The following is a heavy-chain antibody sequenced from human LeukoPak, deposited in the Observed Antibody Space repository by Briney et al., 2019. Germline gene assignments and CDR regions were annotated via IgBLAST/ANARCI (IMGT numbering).Heavy chain of an antibody. CDR1: GDSISRYY. V-gene: IGHV4-59*01. CDR2: IFYSGST. Sequence: PSETLSLTCTVSGDSISRYYWSWIRQPPGKGLEWIGYIFYSGSTNYNPSLESRVTISVDTSKNTFSLKLSSVTAADTAVYYCARGYCSGGSCYSYYYYNYMDVWGKGTTVTVSS. CDR3: ARGYCSGGSCYSYYYYNYMDV. D-gene: IGHD2-15*01. J-gene: IGHJ6*03.